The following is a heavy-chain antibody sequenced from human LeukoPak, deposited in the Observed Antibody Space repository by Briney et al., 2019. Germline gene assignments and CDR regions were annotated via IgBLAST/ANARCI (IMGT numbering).Heavy chain of an antibody. CDR2: ISSSSAST. J-gene: IGHJ3*01. V-gene: IGHV3-11*05. CDR3: AKDRSSSSWFDGYYF. CDR1: GFTFSYYY. D-gene: IGHD6-13*01. Sequence: GVSLTLSCAASGFTFSYYYLSWIPQTPGKGLEWFSDISSSSASTNYAYSVKGRFTISRYNAKNSLHLQMNSLRAEDTALYYIAKDRSSSSWFDGYYFWGEGKMVTVSS.